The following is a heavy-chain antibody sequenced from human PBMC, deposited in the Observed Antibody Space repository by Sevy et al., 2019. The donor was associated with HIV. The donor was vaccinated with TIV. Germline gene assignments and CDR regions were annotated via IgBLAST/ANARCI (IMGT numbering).Heavy chain of an antibody. V-gene: IGHV3-21*01. Sequence: GGSLRLSCATSGFTFNIYSMNWVRQAPGKGLEWVSSISSTGNTIYYADSVRGRFTVSRDNAENSLYLQMDSLRAEDTAVYYCARFYDYWAQGTLVTVSS. J-gene: IGHJ4*02. CDR2: ISSTGNTI. CDR3: ARFYDY. CDR1: GFTFNIYS.